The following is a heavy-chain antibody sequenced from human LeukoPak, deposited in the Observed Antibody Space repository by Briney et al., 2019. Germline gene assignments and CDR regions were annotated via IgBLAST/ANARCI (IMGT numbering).Heavy chain of an antibody. D-gene: IGHD3-22*01. J-gene: IGHJ4*02. CDR3: ARAPAYYYDSSGLN. Sequence: GGSLRLSCAASGFTFSSYSMNWVRQAPGKGLEWVSSISSSSSYIYYADSVKGRFTISRDNAKNSLYLQMNSLRDEDTAVYYCARAPAYYYDSSGLNWGQGTLVTVSS. V-gene: IGHV3-21*01. CDR2: ISSSSSYI. CDR1: GFTFSSYS.